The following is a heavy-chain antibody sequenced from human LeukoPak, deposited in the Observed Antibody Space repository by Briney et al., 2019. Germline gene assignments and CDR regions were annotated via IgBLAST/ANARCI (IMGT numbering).Heavy chain of an antibody. Sequence: GESLKISSKGSGXRFNYWIGWLRQMPGKGLDWMGVIYPGDSDTRYSTSFQGQVTISADKSISTAYLQWSSLKASDTAMYYCARAVAGAPEYFQHWGQGTLVTVSS. J-gene: IGHJ1*01. D-gene: IGHD6-19*01. CDR3: ARAVAGAPEYFQH. V-gene: IGHV5-51*01. CDR2: IYPGDSDT. CDR1: GXRFNYW.